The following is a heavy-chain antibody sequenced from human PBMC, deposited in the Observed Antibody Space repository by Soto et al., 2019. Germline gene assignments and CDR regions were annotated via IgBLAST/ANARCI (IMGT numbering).Heavy chain of an antibody. CDR1: GFTFRLYA. D-gene: IGHD3-22*01. Sequence: GGSLRLSCVASGFTFRLYAMNWVREAPGRGLEWVSSISGTGDTTYYADPVKGRVTISRDNSKKTLSLQMKSLRAEDTAVYYCAKGRTYYYESSGYSTFFDMWGQGTMVTVSS. CDR3: AKGRTYYYESSGYSTFFDM. J-gene: IGHJ3*02. V-gene: IGHV3-23*01. CDR2: ISGTGDTT.